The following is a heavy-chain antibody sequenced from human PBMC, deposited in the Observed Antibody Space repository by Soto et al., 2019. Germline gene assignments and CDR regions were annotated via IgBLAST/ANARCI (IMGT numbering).Heavy chain of an antibody. D-gene: IGHD6-13*01. CDR2: ISGSGGST. CDR3: AKDRHIAAAGTSWFDP. J-gene: IGHJ5*02. V-gene: IGHV3-23*01. CDR1: GFTFSSYA. Sequence: PGGSLRLSCAASGFTFSSYAMSWVRQAPGKGLEWVSAISGSGGSTYYADSVKGRFTISRDNSKNTLYLQMNSLRAEDTAVYYCAKDRHIAAAGTSWFDPWGQGTLVTVSS.